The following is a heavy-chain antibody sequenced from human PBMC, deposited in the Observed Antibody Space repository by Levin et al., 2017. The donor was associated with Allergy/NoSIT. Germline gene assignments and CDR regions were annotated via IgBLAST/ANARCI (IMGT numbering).Heavy chain of an antibody. CDR3: ASENRFLLAFDI. CDR2: IYYSGST. D-gene: IGHD1-14*01. J-gene: IGHJ3*02. V-gene: IGHV4-30-4*01. Sequence: SETLSLTCTVSGGSISSGDYYWSWIRQPPGKGLEWIGYIYYSGSTYYNPSLKSRVTISVDTSKNQFSLKLSSVTAADTAVYYCASENRFLLAFDIWGQGTMVTVSS. CDR1: GGSISSGDYY.